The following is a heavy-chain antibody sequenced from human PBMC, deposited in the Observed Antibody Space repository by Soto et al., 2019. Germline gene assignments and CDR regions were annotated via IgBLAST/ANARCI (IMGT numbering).Heavy chain of an antibody. CDR1: GLIFSNYA. V-gene: IGHV3-23*01. Sequence: EVQLLESGGGLVQPGGSLRLSCAASGLIFSNYAMCWVRQDPGKGPEWVSSISGSGGITYYADSVKGRFTVSRDNSKNTLYLQMNSLRAEDTAVYYCAKKYIIGGADVFDIWGQGTLVSVSS. CDR3: AKKYIIGGADVFDI. CDR2: ISGSGGIT. J-gene: IGHJ3*02. D-gene: IGHD2-21*01.